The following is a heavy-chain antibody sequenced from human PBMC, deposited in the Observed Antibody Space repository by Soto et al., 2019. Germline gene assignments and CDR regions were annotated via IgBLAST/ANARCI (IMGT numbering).Heavy chain of an antibody. CDR2: IGGRGNSA. V-gene: IGHV3-23*01. J-gene: IGHJ3*01. CDR1: GFIFTNYA. Sequence: EVQVSESGGGLVRPGGSLRLSCAASGFIFTNYAMNWVRQAPGKGLEWVSVIGGRGNSAYYADSVQGRFTISRDNSKYTLALQMSSLTSDDTAIYYCVREGRGSFDFWGRGTMVTVSS. D-gene: IGHD5-12*01. CDR3: VREGRGSFDF.